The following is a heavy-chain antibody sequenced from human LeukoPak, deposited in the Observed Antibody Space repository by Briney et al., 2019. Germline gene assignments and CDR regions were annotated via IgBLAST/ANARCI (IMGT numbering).Heavy chain of an antibody. V-gene: IGHV1-2*02. Sequence: ASVKVSCKASGYTFTSYGISWVRQAPGQGLEWMGWINPNSGGTNYAQKFQGRVTMTRDTSISTAYMELSRLRSDDTAVYYCASPGSRYSSSWYWAVHYYGMDVWGQGTTVTVSS. CDR3: ASPGSRYSSSWYWAVHYYGMDV. J-gene: IGHJ6*02. CDR2: INPNSGGT. D-gene: IGHD6-13*01. CDR1: GYTFTSYG.